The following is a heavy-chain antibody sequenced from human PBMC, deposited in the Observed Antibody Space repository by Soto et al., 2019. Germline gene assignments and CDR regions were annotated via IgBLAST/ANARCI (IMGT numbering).Heavy chain of an antibody. V-gene: IGHV3-74*01. Sequence: PGGSLRLSCAASGFTVSSYWMHWVRQAPGKGLVWVSRINSDGSSTSYADSVKGRFTISRDNAKNTLYLQMNSLRAEDTAVYYCARVPRFLECSDYWGQGTLVTVSS. D-gene: IGHD3-3*01. CDR2: INSDGSST. J-gene: IGHJ4*02. CDR1: GFTVSSYW. CDR3: ARVPRFLECSDY.